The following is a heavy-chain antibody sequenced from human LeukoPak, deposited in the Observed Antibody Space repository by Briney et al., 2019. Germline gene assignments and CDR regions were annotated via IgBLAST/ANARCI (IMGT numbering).Heavy chain of an antibody. CDR1: GFTSSSYA. D-gene: IGHD6-13*01. V-gene: IGHV3-30-3*01. J-gene: IGHJ4*02. CDR3: ATESGIAAAGADY. Sequence: GRSLRLSCAASGFTSSSYAMHWVRQAPGKGLEWVAVISYDGSNKYYADSVKGRFTISRDNSKNTLYLQMNSLRAEDTAVYYCATESGIAAAGADYWGQGTLVTVSS. CDR2: ISYDGSNK.